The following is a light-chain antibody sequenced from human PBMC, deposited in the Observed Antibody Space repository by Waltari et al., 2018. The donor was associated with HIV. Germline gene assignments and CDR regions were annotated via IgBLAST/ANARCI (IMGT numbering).Light chain of an antibody. J-gene: IGLJ3*02. CDR2: DNY. Sequence: QSVLTQPPSVSAAPGQRVTISCSGSSSNIGSNDVSWYQQLPGTAPKLLIFDNYKRPSGIPDRCSGSKSGTSATLGITGLQTGDEADYYCGTWDSGLSAVVFGGGTKLTVL. CDR1: SSNIGSND. V-gene: IGLV1-51*01. CDR3: GTWDSGLSAVV.